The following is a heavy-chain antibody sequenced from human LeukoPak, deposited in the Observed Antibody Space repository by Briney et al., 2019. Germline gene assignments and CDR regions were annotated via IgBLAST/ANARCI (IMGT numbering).Heavy chain of an antibody. CDR2: IYYSGST. CDR1: GGSISSGDYY. V-gene: IGHV4-30-4*08. D-gene: IGHD4-17*01. Sequence: SETLSLTCTVSGGSISSGDYYWSWIRQPPGKGLEWIGYIYYSGSTYYNPSLKSRVTISVDTSKNQFSLKLSSMTAADTAVYYCARSTVTTHNNWFDPWGQGTLVTVSS. CDR3: ARSTVTTHNNWFDP. J-gene: IGHJ5*02.